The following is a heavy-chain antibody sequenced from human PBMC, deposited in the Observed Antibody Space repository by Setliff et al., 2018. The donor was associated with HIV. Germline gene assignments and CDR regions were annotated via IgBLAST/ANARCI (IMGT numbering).Heavy chain of an antibody. J-gene: IGHJ6*03. CDR2: IIPIFGTA. D-gene: IGHD3-10*01. V-gene: IGHV1-69*05. Sequence: GASVKVSCKASGGTFSSFAISWVRQAPGQGLEWMGGIIPIFGTANYAQKFQGRVTITTDESTTTAYMELRSLRSEDTAVYYCARETYYGSVSYLPTEYYYYYMDVWGKGTTGTVS. CDR1: GGTFSSFA. CDR3: ARETYYGSVSYLPTEYYYYYMDV.